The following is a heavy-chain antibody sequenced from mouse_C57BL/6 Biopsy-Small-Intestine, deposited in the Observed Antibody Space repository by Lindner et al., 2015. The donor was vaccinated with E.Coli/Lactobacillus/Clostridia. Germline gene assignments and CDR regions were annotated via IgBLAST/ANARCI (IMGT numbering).Heavy chain of an antibody. V-gene: IGHV2-2*01. J-gene: IGHJ4*01. Sequence: VQLQESGPGQVQPSQSLSITCTVSGFSLTNYGIHWVRQSPGKGLEWLGVIWSGGSTDYNAAFISRLSISKDNSKSQVFFQMNSLQTDDTAVYYCARGATGGYAMDYWGQGTSVAVSS. D-gene: IGHD3-1*01. CDR3: ARGATGGYAMDY. CDR2: IWSGGST. CDR1: GFSLTNYG.